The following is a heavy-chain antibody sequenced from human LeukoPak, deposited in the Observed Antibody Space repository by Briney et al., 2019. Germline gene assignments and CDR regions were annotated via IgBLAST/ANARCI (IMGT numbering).Heavy chain of an antibody. CDR1: GFTVSSNY. CDR3: AREPPMVRGVINGYFDY. CDR2: IYSGGST. Sequence: GGSLRLSCAASGFTVSSNYMSWVRQAPGKGLEWVSVIYSGGSTYYAESVKGRFTISRDNSKNTLYLQMNSLRAEDTAVYYCAREPPMVRGVINGYFDYWGQGTLVTVSS. V-gene: IGHV3-66*01. D-gene: IGHD3-10*01. J-gene: IGHJ4*02.